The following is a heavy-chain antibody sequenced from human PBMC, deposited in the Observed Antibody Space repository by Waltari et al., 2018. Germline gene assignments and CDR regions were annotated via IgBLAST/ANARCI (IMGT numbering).Heavy chain of an antibody. V-gene: IGHV1-69*05. CDR3: ARSPSSYSGSFKV. D-gene: IGHD1-26*01. J-gene: IGHJ4*02. Sequence: QVQLVQSGAEVKKPGSSVKVSCKASGGTFSSYAISWVRQAPGQGLEWMGGLIPSFGTANYAQKLQGRVKRKTDESTSTAYMELSSLRSEDTAVYYCARSPSSYSGSFKVWGQGTLVTVSS. CDR2: LIPSFGTA. CDR1: GGTFSSYA.